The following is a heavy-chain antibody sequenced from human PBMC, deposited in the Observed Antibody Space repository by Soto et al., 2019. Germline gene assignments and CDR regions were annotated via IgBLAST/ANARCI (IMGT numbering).Heavy chain of an antibody. V-gene: IGHV3-33*01. CDR3: ARARGFWNGYYYHYYGLDV. Sequence: GGALRLSRAGSGFTLSSYGIHWVRPAPGKGLGWVAVIWYDGSNKYYADSVKGRFTISRDNSKNTLYLQMNSLRAEDTAVYYCARARGFWNGYYYHYYGLDVWGQGTTVTVSS. D-gene: IGHD3-3*01. CDR2: IWYDGSNK. J-gene: IGHJ6*02. CDR1: GFTLSSYG.